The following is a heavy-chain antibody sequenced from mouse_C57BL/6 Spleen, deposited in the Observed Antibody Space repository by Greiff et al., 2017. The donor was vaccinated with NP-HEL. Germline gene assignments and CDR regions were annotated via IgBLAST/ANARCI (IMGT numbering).Heavy chain of an antibody. D-gene: IGHD2-4*01. Sequence: VQLKESGPGLVKPSPSLSLSCSVTGYSITSGYYWNWIRQFPGNQLEWMGYIRYDGSNHYNPPLKNPISITRETSKNQFFLKLNSVTTEDTATDYCAREDYDRRYFDYWGQGTTLTVSS. CDR1: GYSITSGYY. CDR3: AREDYDRRYFDY. CDR2: IRYDGSN. J-gene: IGHJ2*01. V-gene: IGHV3-6*01.